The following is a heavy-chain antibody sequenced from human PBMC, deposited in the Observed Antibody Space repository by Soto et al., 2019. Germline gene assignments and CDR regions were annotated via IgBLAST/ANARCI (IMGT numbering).Heavy chain of an antibody. V-gene: IGHV1-18*01. CDR3: ARELQYSSSSIPWFDP. Sequence: ASVKVSCKASGCTFTSYGISWVRQAPGQGLEWMGWISAYNGNTNYAQKLQGRVTMTTDTSTSTAYMELRSLRSDDTAVYYCARELQYSSSSIPWFDPWGQGTLVTVSS. CDR2: ISAYNGNT. J-gene: IGHJ5*02. CDR1: GCTFTSYG. D-gene: IGHD6-6*01.